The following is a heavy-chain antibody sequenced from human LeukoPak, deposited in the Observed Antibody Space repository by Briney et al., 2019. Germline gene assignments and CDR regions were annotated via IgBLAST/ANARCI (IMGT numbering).Heavy chain of an antibody. CDR1: GYTFSNFG. CDR2: ISGNNDNP. J-gene: IGHJ4*02. D-gene: IGHD3-22*01. CDR3: ARGPDDGSSGYYYSDY. V-gene: IGHV1-18*01. Sequence: ASVRVSCKTSGYTFSNFGINWVRQAPGQGLEWMGWISGNNDNPNYGQKFQGRFTVTTDSSTSTAYMELSSLTSEDTAVYYCARGPDDGSSGYYYSDYWGQGTLVTVSS.